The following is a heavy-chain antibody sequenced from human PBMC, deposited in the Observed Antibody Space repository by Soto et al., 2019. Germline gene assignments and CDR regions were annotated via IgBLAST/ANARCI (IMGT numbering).Heavy chain of an antibody. V-gene: IGHV4-31*11. J-gene: IGHJ5*02. CDR3: DRAGTEDNRFDP. CDR2: IFHSGST. Sequence: PSETPAITCAVPQDSITSGGTSWAWIRLHKGAGLEWIGHIFHSGSTHYNPSLRSRVTTLVDTSKNQFSLKLSSVTAADTAVYFCDRAGTEDNRFDPWGQGTL. CDR1: QDSITSGGTS.